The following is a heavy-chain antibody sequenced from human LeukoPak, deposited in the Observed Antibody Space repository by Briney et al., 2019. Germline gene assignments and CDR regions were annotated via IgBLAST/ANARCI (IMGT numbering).Heavy chain of an antibody. V-gene: IGHV3-30-3*01. Sequence: PGGSLRLSCAASGFTFSGYAMHWVRQAPGKGLEWVAVISYDGSNKYYADSVKGRFTISRDNSKNTLYLQMNSLRAEDTAVYYCARNDPTVYPNPFDYWGQGTLVTVSS. J-gene: IGHJ4*02. CDR1: GFTFSGYA. CDR3: ARNDPTVYPNPFDY. CDR2: ISYDGSNK. D-gene: IGHD4-17*01.